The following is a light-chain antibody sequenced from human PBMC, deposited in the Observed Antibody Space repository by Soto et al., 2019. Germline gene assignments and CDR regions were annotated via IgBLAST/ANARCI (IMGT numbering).Light chain of an antibody. CDR1: QSISSW. CDR2: KAS. CDR3: KKYNSYTYA. J-gene: IGKJ2*01. Sequence: DIQMTQSPSTLSASVGDRVPITCRASQSISSWLAWYQQKPGKAPKLLIYKASSLESGVPSRFSGSGSGTEFTRTINSLQPDDFPTNIWKKYNSYTYAFGQGTKVEIK. V-gene: IGKV1-5*03.